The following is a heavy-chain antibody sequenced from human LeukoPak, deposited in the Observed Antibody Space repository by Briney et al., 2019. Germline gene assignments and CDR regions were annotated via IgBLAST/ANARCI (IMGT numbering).Heavy chain of an antibody. J-gene: IGHJ4*02. V-gene: IGHV3-30*18. CDR2: ISNDGGNK. Sequence: GGSLRLSCAGTGFTFSSYAIHWVRQAPGKGLEWVAVISNDGGNKYYADFVKGRFTISRDNSKDTLFLQMNSLRAEDTAVYYCAKGYSGNFFDYWGQGALVTVSS. D-gene: IGHD4-4*01. CDR3: AKGYSGNFFDY. CDR1: GFTFSSYA.